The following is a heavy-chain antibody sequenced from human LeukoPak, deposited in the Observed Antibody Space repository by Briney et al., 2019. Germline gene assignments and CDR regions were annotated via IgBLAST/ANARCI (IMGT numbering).Heavy chain of an antibody. CDR3: AREGRYPEYYYYYMDV. D-gene: IGHD2-2*02. CDR1: GFTLSNYN. J-gene: IGHJ6*03. Sequence: GGSLRLSCAASGFTLSNYNMNWVRQAPGKGLEWVSSISSSSSYLFFADSVKGRFTISRDNTKNSLYLQMNSLRAEDTAVYYCAREGRYPEYYYYYMDVWGKGTTVTVSS. V-gene: IGHV3-21*01. CDR2: ISSSSSYL.